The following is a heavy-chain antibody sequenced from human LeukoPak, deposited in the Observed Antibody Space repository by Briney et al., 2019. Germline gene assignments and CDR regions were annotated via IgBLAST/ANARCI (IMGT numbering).Heavy chain of an antibody. CDR3: AKSSSSWYVGNWFDP. CDR2: ISWNSGSI. V-gene: IGHV3-9*03. Sequence: GGSLRLSCAASGFTFDDYAMHWVRQAPGKGLEWVSGISWNSGSIGYADSVKGRFTISRDNAKNSLYLQMNSLRAEDMALYYCAKSSSSWYVGNWFDPWGQGTLVTVSS. J-gene: IGHJ5*02. D-gene: IGHD6-13*01. CDR1: GFTFDDYA.